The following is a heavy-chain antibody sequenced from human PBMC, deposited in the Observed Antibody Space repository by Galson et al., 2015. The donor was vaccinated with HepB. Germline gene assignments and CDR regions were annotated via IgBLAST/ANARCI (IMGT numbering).Heavy chain of an antibody. CDR3: AVLIAAAARHWYFDL. V-gene: IGHV1-69*06. J-gene: IGHJ2*01. Sequence: SVKVSCKASGGTFSSYAISWVRQAPGQGLEWMGGIIPIFGTANYAQKFQGRVTITADKSTSTAYMELSSLRSEDTAVYYCAVLIAAAARHWYFDLWGRGTLVTVSS. CDR2: IIPIFGTA. CDR1: GGTFSSYA. D-gene: IGHD6-13*01.